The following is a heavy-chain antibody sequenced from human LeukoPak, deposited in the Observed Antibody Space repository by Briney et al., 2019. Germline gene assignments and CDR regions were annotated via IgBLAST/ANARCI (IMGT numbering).Heavy chain of an antibody. J-gene: IGHJ3*01. CDR1: GDSIISNIYW. D-gene: IGHD3/OR15-3a*01. Sequence: SETLSLTCTVSGDSIISNIYWWDWVRLPPGKGLEWIGATFYTGRTFYSPSLKSRVTISVDTSENQFSLDLSSATAADTAVYYCARRRHNFDFYDVWGQGTRVTVSS. CDR3: ARRRHNFDFYDV. CDR2: TFYTGRT. V-gene: IGHV4-39*01.